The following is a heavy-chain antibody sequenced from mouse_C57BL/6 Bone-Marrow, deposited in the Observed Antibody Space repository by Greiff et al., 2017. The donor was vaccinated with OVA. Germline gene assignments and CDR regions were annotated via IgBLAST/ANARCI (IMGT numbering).Heavy chain of an antibody. CDR2: IDPENGDT. Sequence: VHVKQSGAELVRPGASVKLSCTASGFNIKDDYMHWVKQRPEQGLEWIGWIDPENGDTEYASKFQGKATITADTSSNTAYLQLSSLTSEDTAVYYGITREGGYYLYWYFDVWGTGTTVTVSS. V-gene: IGHV14-4*01. CDR1: GFNIKDDY. D-gene: IGHD2-3*01. J-gene: IGHJ1*03. CDR3: ITREGGYYLYWYFDV.